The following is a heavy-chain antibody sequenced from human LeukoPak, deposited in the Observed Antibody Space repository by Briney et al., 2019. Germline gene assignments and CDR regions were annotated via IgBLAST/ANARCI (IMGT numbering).Heavy chain of an antibody. Sequence: PGGSLRLSCAASGFTFSSYSMNWVRQAPGKWLEWVSSFSSSSCYIYYADSVKGPFTISRDNAQNSLYLQMNSLRAEDTAVYYCARDHRQPSFRMDVWGQGTTVTVSS. CDR1: GFTFSSYS. V-gene: IGHV3-21*01. CDR2: FSSSSCYI. D-gene: IGHD2-2*01. CDR3: ARDHRQPSFRMDV. J-gene: IGHJ6*02.